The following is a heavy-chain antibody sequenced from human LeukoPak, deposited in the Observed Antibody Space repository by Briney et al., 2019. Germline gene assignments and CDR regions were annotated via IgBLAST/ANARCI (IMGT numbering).Heavy chain of an antibody. CDR2: INPSGGST. D-gene: IGHD6-13*01. CDR1: GYTFTSYY. CDR3: ARARPPGEKQQRMWFDP. V-gene: IGHV1-46*01. J-gene: IGHJ5*02. Sequence: ASVKVSCKASGYTFTSYYMHWVRQAPGQGLEWMGIINPSGGSTSYAQKFQGRVTMTRDMSTSTVYMELSSLRSEDTAVYYCARARPPGEKQQRMWFDPWGQGTLVTVSS.